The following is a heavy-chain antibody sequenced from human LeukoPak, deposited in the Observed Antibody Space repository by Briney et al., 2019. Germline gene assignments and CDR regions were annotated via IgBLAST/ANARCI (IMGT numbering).Heavy chain of an antibody. Sequence: PGGPLKSSFEAPGSTFSSNALSWFRKAPGKGLRGVSAITGTGNSTYYTDSVKGRFTISRDNSKNTLYLQMNSLRAEDTALYYCAKDIVRGEYFQHWGQGTLVTVSS. CDR1: GSTFSSNA. J-gene: IGHJ1*01. CDR3: AKDIVRGEYFQH. D-gene: IGHD1-26*01. CDR2: ITGTGNST. V-gene: IGHV3-23*01.